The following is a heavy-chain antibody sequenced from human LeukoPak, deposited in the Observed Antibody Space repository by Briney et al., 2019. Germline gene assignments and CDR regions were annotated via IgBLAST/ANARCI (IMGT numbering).Heavy chain of an antibody. V-gene: IGHV4-59*01. CDR2: TSDSGNT. J-gene: IGHJ4*02. Sequence: SETLSLXCTVSGGSIRNYYWNWIRQPPGKGLEWIGYTSDSGNTDYKPSLKSRVSISVDTSKNQFSLKLTSATAADTAVYYCARWYSHGRYFDYWGQGALVTVSS. CDR1: GGSIRNYY. CDR3: ARWYSHGRYFDY. D-gene: IGHD6-13*01.